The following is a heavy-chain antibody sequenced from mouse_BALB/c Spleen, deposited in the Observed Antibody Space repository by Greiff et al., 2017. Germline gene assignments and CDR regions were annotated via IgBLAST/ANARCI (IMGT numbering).Heavy chain of an antibody. CDR3: NGYYAMDY. Sequence: VQLQQSGAELVRSGASVKLSCTASGFNIKDYYMHWVKQRPEQGLEWIGGIDPENGDTEYAPKFQGKATMTADTSSNTAYLQLSSLTSEDTAVYYCNGYYAMDYWGQGTSVTVSS. CDR2: IDPENGDT. CDR1: GFNIKDYY. J-gene: IGHJ4*01. V-gene: IGHV14-4*02.